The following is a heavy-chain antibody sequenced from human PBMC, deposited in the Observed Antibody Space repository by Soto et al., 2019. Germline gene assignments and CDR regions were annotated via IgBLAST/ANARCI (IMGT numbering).Heavy chain of an antibody. Sequence: QMQLVQSGAEVKKPGSSVKVSCKASGGTSSTYSISWVRQGPGQGLEWMGEIIPIFGTAYYSQKFQDRVTISADASTTTVQMELSSLRSDDAAVYYCERGRVGSMNWFDPWGQGTLVTVSS. CDR1: GGTSSTYS. CDR2: IIPIFGTA. D-gene: IGHD1-26*01. CDR3: ERGRVGSMNWFDP. J-gene: IGHJ5*02. V-gene: IGHV1-69*01.